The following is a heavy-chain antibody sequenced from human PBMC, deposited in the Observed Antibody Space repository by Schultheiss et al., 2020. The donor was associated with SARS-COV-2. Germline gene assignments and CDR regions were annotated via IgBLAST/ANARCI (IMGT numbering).Heavy chain of an antibody. CDR1: GGSISSYY. CDR3: ARAAVTPYFFDY. J-gene: IGHJ4*02. D-gene: IGHD4-17*01. CDR2: VYPSGST. Sequence: SETLSLTCTVSGGSISSYYWTWIRQPAGKGLEWIGRVYPSGSTNYNPSLKSRVTMSVDMSNNQFSLRLSSVTAADTAFYYCARAAVTPYFFDYWGQGTLVTVSS. V-gene: IGHV4-4*07.